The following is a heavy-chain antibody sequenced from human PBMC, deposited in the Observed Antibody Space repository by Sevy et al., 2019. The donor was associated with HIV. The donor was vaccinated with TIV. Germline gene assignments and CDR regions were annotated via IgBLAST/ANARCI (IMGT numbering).Heavy chain of an antibody. J-gene: IGHJ4*02. Sequence: GGSLRLSCAASGFTFSSYAMSWVRQAPGKGLEWVSAFSGSGGRTYYADSVKGRFTISRDNSKNTVYLQMNSLRAEDTAVYYCARGRWLRFVDYWGQGTLVTVSS. CDR2: FSGSGGRT. CDR1: GFTFSSYA. D-gene: IGHD5-12*01. V-gene: IGHV3-23*01. CDR3: ARGRWLRFVDY.